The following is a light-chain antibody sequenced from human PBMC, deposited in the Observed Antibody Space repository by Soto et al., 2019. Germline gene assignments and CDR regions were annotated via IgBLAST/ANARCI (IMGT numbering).Light chain of an antibody. CDR2: EVS. CDR3: SSYTSSSTLV. CDR1: SSDVGGYNY. J-gene: IGLJ1*01. V-gene: IGLV2-14*01. Sequence: QSALPQPASVSGSPGQSITISCTGTSSDVGGYNYVSWYQQHPGKAPKLMIYEVSNRPSGVSNRFPGSKSGNTASLTISGLQAEDEADYYRSSYTSSSTLVFGTGTKVTVL.